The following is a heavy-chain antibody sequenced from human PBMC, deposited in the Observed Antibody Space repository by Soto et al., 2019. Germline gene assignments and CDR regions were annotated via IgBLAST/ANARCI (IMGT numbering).Heavy chain of an antibody. J-gene: IGHJ4*02. D-gene: IGHD1-1*01. CDR3: ARGRYGDY. Sequence: QVHLVQSGAEVKKPGASVKVSCKGSGYAFTTYGITWVRQAPGQGLEWMGWISAHNGNTNYARKLQGRVTVTRDTPTSTAYRELRSLRSDDTAVYYCARGRYGDYWGQGALVTVSS. CDR1: GYAFTTYG. V-gene: IGHV1-18*01. CDR2: ISAHNGNT.